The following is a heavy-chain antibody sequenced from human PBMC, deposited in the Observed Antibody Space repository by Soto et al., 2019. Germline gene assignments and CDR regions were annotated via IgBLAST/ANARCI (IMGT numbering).Heavy chain of an antibody. J-gene: IGHJ6*02. D-gene: IGHD1-26*01. V-gene: IGHV3-21*01. Sequence: GGSLRLSCAASGFTFSNYTLNWVRQAPGKGLEWVSIISRTSNHIYYADSVKGRFTVSRDNAENSLYLQMNSLRAEDTAVYYCAKDLGRSRPVRSGMDVWGQGTTVTVS. CDR1: GFTFSNYT. CDR2: ISRTSNHI. CDR3: AKDLGRSRPVRSGMDV.